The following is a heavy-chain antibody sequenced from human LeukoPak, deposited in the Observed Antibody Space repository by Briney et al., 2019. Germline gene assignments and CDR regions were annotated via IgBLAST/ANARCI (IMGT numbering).Heavy chain of an antibody. CDR1: GFTFSSYG. V-gene: IGHV3-30*02. D-gene: IGHD2/OR15-2a*01. CDR3: AKERIDYYYYYYMDV. Sequence: GGSLRLSCAASGFTFSSYGMHWVRQAPGKGLEWVAFIRYDGSNKYYADSVKGRFTISRDNSKNTLYLQMNSLRAEDTAVYYCAKERIDYYYYYYMDVWGKGTTVTVSS. CDR2: IRYDGSNK. J-gene: IGHJ6*03.